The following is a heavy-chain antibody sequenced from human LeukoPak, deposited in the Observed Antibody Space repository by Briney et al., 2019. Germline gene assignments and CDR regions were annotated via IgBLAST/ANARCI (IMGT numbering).Heavy chain of an antibody. CDR3: AKFHCSSTSCYLKSNYYFDY. J-gene: IGHJ4*02. CDR2: ISGSGGST. V-gene: IGHV3-23*01. Sequence: GGSLRLSCAASGFTFSNAWMSWVRQAPGKGLEWVSAISGSGGSTYYADSVKGRFTISRDNSKNTLYLQMNSLRAEDTAVYYCAKFHCSSTSCYLKSNYYFDYWGQGTLVTVSS. D-gene: IGHD2-2*01. CDR1: GFTFSNAW.